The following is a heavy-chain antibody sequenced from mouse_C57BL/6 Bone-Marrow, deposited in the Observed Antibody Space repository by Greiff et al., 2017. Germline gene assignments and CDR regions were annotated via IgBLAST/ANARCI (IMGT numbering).Heavy chain of an antibody. J-gene: IGHJ3*01. V-gene: IGHV1-81*01. Sequence: QVQLQQSGAELARPGASVKLSCKASGYTFTSYGISWVKQRTGQGLEWIGEIYPRSGNTYYNEKFKGKATLTADKSSSTAYMELRSLTSEDSAVYFCARLGLGPWCAYWGQGTLVTVSA. CDR3: ARLGLGPWCAY. D-gene: IGHD3-3*01. CDR1: GYTFTSYG. CDR2: IYPRSGNT.